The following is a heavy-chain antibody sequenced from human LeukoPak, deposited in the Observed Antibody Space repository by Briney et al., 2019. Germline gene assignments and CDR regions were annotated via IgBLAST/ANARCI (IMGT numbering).Heavy chain of an antibody. CDR1: GFTFTDYY. V-gene: IGHV3-30*18. J-gene: IGHJ4*02. Sequence: GGSLRLSCAASGFTFTDYYMTWIRQAPGKGLEWVAVISYDGSNKYYADSAKGRFTISRDNSKNTLYLQMNSLRAEDTAVYYCAKEGSGGWYEYYFDYWGQGTLVTVSS. D-gene: IGHD6-19*01. CDR3: AKEGSGGWYEYYFDY. CDR2: ISYDGSNK.